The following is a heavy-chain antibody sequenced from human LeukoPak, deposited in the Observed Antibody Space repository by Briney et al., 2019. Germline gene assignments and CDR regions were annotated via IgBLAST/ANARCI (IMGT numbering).Heavy chain of an antibody. CDR3: AKDQLVATTTPWVTYYFDY. CDR2: ISYDGSNK. Sequence: PGRSLRLSCAASGFTFSSYAMHWVRQAPGKGLEWVAVISYDGSNKYYADSVKGRFTISRDNSKNTLYLQMNSLRAEDTAVYYCAKDQLVATTTPWVTYYFDYWGQGTLVTVSS. CDR1: GFTFSSYA. J-gene: IGHJ4*02. D-gene: IGHD5-12*01. V-gene: IGHV3-30*04.